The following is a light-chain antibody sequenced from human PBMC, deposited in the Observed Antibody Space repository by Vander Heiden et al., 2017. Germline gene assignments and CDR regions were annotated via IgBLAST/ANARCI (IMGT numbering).Light chain of an antibody. J-gene: IGKJ1*01. CDR3: MQGRSWPAT. CDR1: ESHVSSDGYTY. CDR2: KIS. Sequence: DVVMPQSPPLLPVTLGQPASISCRSSESHVSSDGYTYLNWFHQRPGQSPRRLIYKISDRDSGVPDRFSGSGSGSDFTLRISRVEAEDVGVYYCMQGRSWPATFGPGTKVEI. V-gene: IGKV2-30*01.